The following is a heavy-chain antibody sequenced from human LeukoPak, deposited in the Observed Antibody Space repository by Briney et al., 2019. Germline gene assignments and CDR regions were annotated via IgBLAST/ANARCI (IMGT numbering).Heavy chain of an antibody. CDR2: ISYDGSNE. Sequence: GGSLRLSCAASGFTFTSYWMGWVRQAPGKGLEWVAIISYDGSNEYYADSVKGRFTISRDNAKNSLYLQMNSLRAEDTAVYYCAELGITMIGGVWGKGTTVTISS. CDR1: GFTFTSYW. J-gene: IGHJ6*04. D-gene: IGHD3-10*02. V-gene: IGHV3-30*18. CDR3: AELGITMIGGV.